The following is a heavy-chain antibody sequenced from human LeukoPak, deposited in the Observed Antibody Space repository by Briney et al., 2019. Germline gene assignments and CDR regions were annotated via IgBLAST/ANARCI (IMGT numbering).Heavy chain of an antibody. J-gene: IGHJ3*02. CDR1: GFTFSSYS. Sequence: PGGSLRLSCAASGFTFSSYSMNWVRQAPGKGLEWVSSISSSSSYIYYADSVKGRFTISRDNAKNSLYLQMNSLRAEDTAVYYCARDNWNARAFDIWGQGTMVTVSS. D-gene: IGHD1-1*01. CDR2: ISSSSSYI. V-gene: IGHV3-21*01. CDR3: ARDNWNARAFDI.